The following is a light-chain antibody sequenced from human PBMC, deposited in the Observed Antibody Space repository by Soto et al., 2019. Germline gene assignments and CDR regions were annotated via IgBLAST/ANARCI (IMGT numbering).Light chain of an antibody. CDR3: QQYKNWWT. CDR1: QGIGDT. CDR2: DTS. V-gene: IGKV3-15*01. J-gene: IGKJ1*01. Sequence: EVVMRQSPATLSVSRGEGATLPCRASQGIGDTLAWYQHEPGQTPRLLIYDTSTRATGVPTRFSGSRSGAEFTLTINSLQSEDVAVYYCQQYKNWWTFGQGTKVDI.